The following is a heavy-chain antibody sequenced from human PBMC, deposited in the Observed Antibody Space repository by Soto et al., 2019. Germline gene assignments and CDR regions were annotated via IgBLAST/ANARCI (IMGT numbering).Heavy chain of an antibody. Sequence: GGSLRLSCAASGFTFSSYSMNWVRQAPGKGLEWVSSTSSSSSYIYYADSVKGRFTISRDNAKNSLYLQMNSLRAEDTAVYYCARVRAPSIAAPETYSLEDYYYYYMDVWGKGTTVTVSS. CDR2: TSSSSSYI. J-gene: IGHJ6*03. D-gene: IGHD6-6*01. CDR1: GFTFSSYS. CDR3: ARVRAPSIAAPETYSLEDYYYYYMDV. V-gene: IGHV3-21*01.